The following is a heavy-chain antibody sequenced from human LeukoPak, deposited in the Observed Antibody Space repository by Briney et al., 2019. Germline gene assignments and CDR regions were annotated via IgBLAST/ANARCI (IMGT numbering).Heavy chain of an antibody. CDR2: INPNTDGI. CDR3: ARVKALGIVGSTTVLDP. CDR1: GYTFTDYY. J-gene: IGHJ5*02. V-gene: IGHV1-2*02. Sequence: ASVTVSCTASGYTFTDYYIHWVRQAPGQGLEWMGWINPNTDGINYAQNFRGRVTITRDTSISTAYMELSSLRSDDTAISYCARVKALGIVGSTTVLDPWGQGTLVTVSS. D-gene: IGHD1-26*01.